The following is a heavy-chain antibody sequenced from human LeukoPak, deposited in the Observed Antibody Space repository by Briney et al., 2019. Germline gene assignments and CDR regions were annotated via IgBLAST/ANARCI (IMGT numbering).Heavy chain of an antibody. Sequence: GGSLRLSCAASGFTFSNFGMHWVRQAPGKGLEWVAVISYDGSNKYYVDSVKGRFTISRDNSKKTLYLQMNSLRAEDTAVYHCAKDLLVAPPNEFYHYYGVDVWGQGTTVTVSS. CDR2: ISYDGSNK. CDR1: GFTFSNFG. J-gene: IGHJ6*02. V-gene: IGHV3-30*18. CDR3: AKDLLVAPPNEFYHYYGVDV. D-gene: IGHD6-6*01.